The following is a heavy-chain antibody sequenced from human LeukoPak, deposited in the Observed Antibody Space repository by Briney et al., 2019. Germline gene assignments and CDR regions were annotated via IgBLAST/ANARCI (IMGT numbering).Heavy chain of an antibody. CDR1: GYTFTSYY. V-gene: IGHV1-2*06. J-gene: IGHJ5*02. D-gene: IGHD2-8*01. Sequence: GASVKVSCKASGYTFTSYYMHWVRQAPGQGLEWMGRINPNSGGTNYAQKLQGRVTMTTDTSTSTAYMELRSLRSDDTAVYYWARVVGMVYAYNWFDPWGQGTLVTVSS. CDR3: ARVVGMVYAYNWFDP. CDR2: INPNSGGT.